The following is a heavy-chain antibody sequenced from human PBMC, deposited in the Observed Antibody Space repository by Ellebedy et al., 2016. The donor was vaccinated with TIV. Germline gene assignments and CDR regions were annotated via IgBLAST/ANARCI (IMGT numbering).Heavy chain of an antibody. CDR3: AAAHYYFYGKDV. Sequence: GESLKISCAASGFTFSSYSMHWARQAPGKGLEWVALIWYDGSKRYYADSVKGRFTISRDNPKNTLYLQMNSLRAEDTAVYYCAAAHYYFYGKDVWGQGTRVTVSS. CDR1: GFTFSSYS. D-gene: IGHD2-15*01. V-gene: IGHV3-33*01. CDR2: IWYDGSKR. J-gene: IGHJ6*02.